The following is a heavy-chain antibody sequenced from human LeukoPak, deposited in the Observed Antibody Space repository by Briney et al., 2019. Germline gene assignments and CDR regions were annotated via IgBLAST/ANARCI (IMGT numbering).Heavy chain of an antibody. Sequence: KPSETLSLTCAVHGGSFSGYYWSWIRQPPGKGLEWIGGINHSGSTNYNPSLKSRVTISVDTSKNQFSLKLSSVTAADTAVYYCARGPRYYDFWSGYQNWFDPWGQGTLVTVSS. V-gene: IGHV4-34*01. D-gene: IGHD3-3*01. CDR2: INHSGST. CDR3: ARGPRYYDFWSGYQNWFDP. CDR1: GGSFSGYY. J-gene: IGHJ5*02.